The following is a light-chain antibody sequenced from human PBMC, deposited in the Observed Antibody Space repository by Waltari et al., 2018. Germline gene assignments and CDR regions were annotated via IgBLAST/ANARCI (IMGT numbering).Light chain of an antibody. CDR1: NLGGTY. CDR3: QAWDSSVV. V-gene: IGLV3-1*01. J-gene: IGLJ2*01. Sequence: SYELTQPPSVPVSPGQTASIHCSVENLGGTYAGWYQQKPGQSPVLVIYQDSKRPSGIPGRFSGSNSGNTATLTISGTQAMDEADYYCQAWDSSVVFGGGTKLTVL. CDR2: QDS.